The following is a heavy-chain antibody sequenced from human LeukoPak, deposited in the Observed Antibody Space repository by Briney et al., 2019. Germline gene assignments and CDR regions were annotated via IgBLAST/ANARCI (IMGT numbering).Heavy chain of an antibody. CDR1: GFTFSSYG. CDR3: AKDLDYSSGWYSDYYGMDV. CDR2: ISYDGSNK. Sequence: GRSLRLSCAASGFTFSSYGMHWVRQAPGKGLELVAVISYDGSNKYYADSVKGRFTISRDNSKNTLYLQMNSLRAEDTAVYYCAKDLDYSSGWYSDYYGMDVWGQGTTVTVSS. D-gene: IGHD6-19*01. V-gene: IGHV3-30*18. J-gene: IGHJ6*02.